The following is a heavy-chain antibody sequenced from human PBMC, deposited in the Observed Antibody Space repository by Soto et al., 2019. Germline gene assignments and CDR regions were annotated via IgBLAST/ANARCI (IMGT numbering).Heavy chain of an antibody. CDR2: IYHSGST. J-gene: IGHJ3*02. Sequence: QLQLQESGSGLVKPSQTLSLTCAVSGGSISSGGYSWSWIRQPPGKGLEWIGYIYHSGSTYYNPSLKSRVTISGDRSKTQFSLKLSSVTAADTAVYYCARGGEGSGSRLGFGAFDIWGQGTMVTVSS. CDR1: GGSISSGGYS. V-gene: IGHV4-30-2*01. CDR3: ARGGEGSGSRLGFGAFDI. D-gene: IGHD3-22*01.